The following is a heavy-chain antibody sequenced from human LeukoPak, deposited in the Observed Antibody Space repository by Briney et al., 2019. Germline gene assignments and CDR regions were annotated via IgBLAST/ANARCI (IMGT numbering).Heavy chain of an antibody. CDR1: GGTFSSYA. CDR3: ARVSPACGAFDI. D-gene: IGHD2-21*01. Sequence: ASVKVSCKASGGTFSSYAISWVRQAPGQGLEWMGGIIPIFGTANYAQKFQGRVTITTDESTSTAYMELSSLRSEDTAMYYCARVSPACGAFDIWGQGTMVTVSS. CDR2: IIPIFGTA. J-gene: IGHJ3*02. V-gene: IGHV1-69*05.